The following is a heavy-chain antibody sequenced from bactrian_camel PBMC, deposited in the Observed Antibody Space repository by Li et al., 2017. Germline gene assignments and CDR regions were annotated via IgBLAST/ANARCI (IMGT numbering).Heavy chain of an antibody. J-gene: IGHJ6*01. CDR2: VISSDGST. CDR1: GFTFDDSD. CDR3: ATGAADAYSSGGYYYFGY. V-gene: IGHV3S61*01. D-gene: IGHD2*01. Sequence: HVQLVESGGGLVQPGRSLRLSCAASGFTFDDSDMGWYRQVPGNECEMVAVISSDGSTYYVDSVKGRFTISRDNAKNTVYLQLNSLKSEDTALYYCATGAADAYSSGGYYYFGYWGQGTQVTVS.